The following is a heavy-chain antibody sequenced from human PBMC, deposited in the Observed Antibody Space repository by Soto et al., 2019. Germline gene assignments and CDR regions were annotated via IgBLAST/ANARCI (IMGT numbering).Heavy chain of an antibody. CDR3: AKEYSGYDRYYYYMDV. CDR2: ISGSGGST. J-gene: IGHJ6*03. CDR1: GLTFSSYA. Sequence: PGGSLRLSCAASGLTFSSYAMTWVRQAPGKGLEWVSAISGSGGSTYHADSVKGRFTISRDNSKNTLYLQMNSLRAEDTAVYYCAKEYSGYDRYYYYMDVWGKGTTVTVSS. V-gene: IGHV3-23*01. D-gene: IGHD5-12*01.